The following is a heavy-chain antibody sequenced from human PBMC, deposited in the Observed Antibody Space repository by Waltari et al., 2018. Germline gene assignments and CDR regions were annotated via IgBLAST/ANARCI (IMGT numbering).Heavy chain of an antibody. CDR2: ISDDGSDK. D-gene: IGHD6-19*01. Sequence: QVQLVESGGGVVQPGKSFRLTCPAPALTFDTSGMHGVRQAPGKGLKWVAFISDDGSDKFYADSVKGRFTISRDNSKNTLYLQMNSLTLYDTAVYYCAKLGSLDGFDVWGQGTLVTVSS. J-gene: IGHJ3*01. V-gene: IGHV3-30*18. CDR1: ALTFDTSG. CDR3: AKLGSLDGFDV.